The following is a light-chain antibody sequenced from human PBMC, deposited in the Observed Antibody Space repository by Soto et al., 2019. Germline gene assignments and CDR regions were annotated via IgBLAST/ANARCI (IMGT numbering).Light chain of an antibody. Sequence: EIVLTQSPGTLSLSPGERATLFCRASQSVAISQLAWYQQKPGQAPSLLMGASVSATGIPDRFSAGGSATYFTLTISRLQPEDFAVYCCQHFATSPRTFGRGTKVDIK. CDR2: GAS. J-gene: IGKJ4*02. CDR3: QHFATSPRT. V-gene: IGKV3-20*01. CDR1: QSVAISQ.